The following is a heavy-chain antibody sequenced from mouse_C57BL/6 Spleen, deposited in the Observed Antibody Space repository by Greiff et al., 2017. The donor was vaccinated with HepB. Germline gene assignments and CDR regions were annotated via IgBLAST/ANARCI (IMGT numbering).Heavy chain of an antibody. J-gene: IGHJ1*03. V-gene: IGHV2-5*01. CDR2: IWRGGST. CDR1: GFSLTSYG. CDR3: AKGGITTVVEGYFDV. D-gene: IGHD1-1*01. Sequence: VQLKESGPGLVQPSQSLSITCTVSGFSLTSYGVHWVRQSPGKGLEWLGVIWRGGSTDYNAAFMSRLSITKDNSKSQVFFKMNSLQADDTAIYYCAKGGITTVVEGYFDVWGTGTTVTVSS.